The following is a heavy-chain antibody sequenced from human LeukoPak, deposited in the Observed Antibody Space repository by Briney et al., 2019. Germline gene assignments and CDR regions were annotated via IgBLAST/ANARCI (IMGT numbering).Heavy chain of an antibody. D-gene: IGHD3-10*01. V-gene: IGHV3-30*02. Sequence: PGGSLRLSCAASGFTFSSYGMHWVRQAPGKGLEWVAFIRYDGSNKYYADSVKGRFTISRDNSKNTLYLQMNSLRAEDTAVYYCAKDSRPTYYGSGQNWFDPWGQGTLVTVSS. CDR1: GFTFSSYG. J-gene: IGHJ5*02. CDR3: AKDSRPTYYGSGQNWFDP. CDR2: IRYDGSNK.